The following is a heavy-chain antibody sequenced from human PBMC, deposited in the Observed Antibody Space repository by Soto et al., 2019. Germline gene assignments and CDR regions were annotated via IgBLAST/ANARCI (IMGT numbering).Heavy chain of an antibody. CDR3: ASSIAARPGFDY. CDR2: IIPILGIA. V-gene: IGHV1-69*02. D-gene: IGHD6-6*01. CDR1: GGTFSSYT. Sequence: ASVKVSCKASGGTFSSYTISWVRQAPGQGLEWMGRIIPILGIANYAQKFQGRVTITADKSTSTAYMELSSLRSEDTAVYYCASSIAARPGFDYWGQGTLVTVSS. J-gene: IGHJ4*02.